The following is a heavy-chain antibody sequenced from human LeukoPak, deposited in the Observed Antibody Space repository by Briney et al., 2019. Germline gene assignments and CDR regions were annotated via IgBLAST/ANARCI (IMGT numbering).Heavy chain of an antibody. CDR1: GGSISSGVYY. Sequence: SETLSLTCTVSGGSISSGVYYWSWIRQHPGKVLEWIGYIYYSGGTYSNPSLKSRLTMSVDISKNQFSLKLSSVTAADTAVYYCAIGVKGLRGAFDIWGQGTMVTVSS. D-gene: IGHD3-10*01. V-gene: IGHV4-31*03. CDR2: IYYSGGT. J-gene: IGHJ3*02. CDR3: AIGVKGLRGAFDI.